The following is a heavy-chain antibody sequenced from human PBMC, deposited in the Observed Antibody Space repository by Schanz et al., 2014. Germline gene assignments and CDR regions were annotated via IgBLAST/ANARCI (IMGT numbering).Heavy chain of an antibody. CDR3: ARDGVDAAAGGNY. D-gene: IGHD6-13*01. CDR1: GDTFSKYN. CDR2: INSSGGGT. Sequence: QVQLVQSGPEVKKPGSSVKVSCQAFGDTFSKYNIMWVRQVPGQGLEWMGYINSSGGGTSYAQKFQDRLTMTRDASTSTVYMELSSLRYEDTAVYYCARDGVDAAAGGNYWGQGTLVTVSS. V-gene: IGHV1-46*03. J-gene: IGHJ4*02.